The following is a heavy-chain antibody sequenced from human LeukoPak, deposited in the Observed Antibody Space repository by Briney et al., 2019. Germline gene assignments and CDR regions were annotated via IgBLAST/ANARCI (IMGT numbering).Heavy chain of an antibody. CDR3: ARTGYSSSWYKGYYYYYYMDV. CDR2: MNPNSGNT. J-gene: IGHJ6*03. Sequence: ASVKVSCKASGYTFTSYDINWVRQATGQGLEWMGWMNPNSGNTGYAQKFQGRVTITRNTSISTAYMELSSLRSEDTAVYYCARTGYSSSWYKGYYYYYYMDVWGKGTTVTVSS. D-gene: IGHD6-13*01. V-gene: IGHV1-8*03. CDR1: GYTFTSYD.